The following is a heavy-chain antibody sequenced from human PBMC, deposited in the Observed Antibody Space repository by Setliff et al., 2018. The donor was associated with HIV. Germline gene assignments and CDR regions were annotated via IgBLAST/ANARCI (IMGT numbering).Heavy chain of an antibody. V-gene: IGHV1-69*05. CDR2: IIPVYGTP. D-gene: IGHD3-10*01. Sequence: SVKVSCKASGYTFSSYAINWVRQAPGQGLEWMGGIIPVYGTPEYAQKMQGRVTITTIESTSTAYVELTSLRSDDTAVYYCARIRGVIADASDIWGQGTMVTVSS. J-gene: IGHJ3*02. CDR1: GYTFSSYA. CDR3: ARIRGVIADASDI.